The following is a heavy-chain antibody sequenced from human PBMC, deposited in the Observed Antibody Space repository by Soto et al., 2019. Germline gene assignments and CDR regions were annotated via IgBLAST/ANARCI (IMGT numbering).Heavy chain of an antibody. CDR1: GGSISSYY. V-gene: IGHV4-4*07. CDR3: ARGPRGYVYYHGMDV. Sequence: SETLSLTCTVSGGSISSYYCSWIRQSAGRGLEWIGRIDTSGTTNYNPSLKSRVTMSVDASKNQFSLNLSSVTAADTAVYYCARGPRGYVYYHGMDVWGQGTTVTVSS. CDR2: IDTSGTT. J-gene: IGHJ6*02. D-gene: IGHD3-10*01.